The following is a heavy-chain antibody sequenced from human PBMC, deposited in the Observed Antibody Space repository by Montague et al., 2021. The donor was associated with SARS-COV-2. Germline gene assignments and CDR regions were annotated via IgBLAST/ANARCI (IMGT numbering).Heavy chain of an antibody. Sequence: SETLSLTCTVSGGSISSYYWSWIRQPPGKGLEWIGYIYYSGSTTYNPSLKSRVTISVDTSKNQFSLKLSSVTAADTAGYYCARGFGYWGQGTLVTVSS. V-gene: IGHV4-59*01. J-gene: IGHJ4*02. CDR3: ARGFGY. CDR2: IYYSGST. CDR1: GGSISSYY.